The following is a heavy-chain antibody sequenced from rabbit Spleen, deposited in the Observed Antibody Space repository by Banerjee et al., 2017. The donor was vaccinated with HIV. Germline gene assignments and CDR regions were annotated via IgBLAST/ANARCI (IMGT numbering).Heavy chain of an antibody. V-gene: IGHV1S45*01. D-gene: IGHD2-1*01. J-gene: IGHJ4*01. CDR3: ARPYGAYGDAFDL. CDR2: INSSSGST. Sequence: QEQLVESGGGLVQPEGSLTLTCKASGFSFTYGYVMCWVRQAPGKGLEWIGCINSSSGSTVYATWAKGRFTIYRASWTAVTLQMTSLTVADTATYFCARPYGAYGDAFDLWGQGTLVTVS. CDR1: GFSFTYGYV.